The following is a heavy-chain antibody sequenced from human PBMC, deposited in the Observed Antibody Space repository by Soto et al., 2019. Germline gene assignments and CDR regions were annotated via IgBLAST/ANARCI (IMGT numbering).Heavy chain of an antibody. CDR3: ARKLVESVGLDT. CDR2: ISSSGGNT. Sequence: PGGSLRLSCAASGFTFSSYAMSWVRQAPGKGLEWVSAISSSGGNTYYADSVKGRFTISRDNSKSTLYLQINSLRAEDTAVYFCARKLVESVGLDTWGQGTLVNVSS. V-gene: IGHV3-23*01. CDR1: GFTFSSYA. D-gene: IGHD1-26*01. J-gene: IGHJ5*02.